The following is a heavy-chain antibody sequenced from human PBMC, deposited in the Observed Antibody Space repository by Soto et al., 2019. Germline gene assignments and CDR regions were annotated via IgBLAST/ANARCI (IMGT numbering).Heavy chain of an antibody. D-gene: IGHD4-17*01. CDR1: GGTFSSYA. V-gene: IGHV1-69*06. Sequence: SVKVSCKASGGTFSSYAISWVRQAPGQGLEWMGGIIPIFGTANYAQKFQGRVTITADKSTSTAYMELSSLRSEDTAVYYCARARTVTKIYYCGMDVWGQGTTVTVSS. CDR2: IIPIFGTA. CDR3: ARARTVTKIYYCGMDV. J-gene: IGHJ6*02.